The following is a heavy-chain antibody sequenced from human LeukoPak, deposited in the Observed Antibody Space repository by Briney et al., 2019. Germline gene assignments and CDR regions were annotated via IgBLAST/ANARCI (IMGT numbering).Heavy chain of an antibody. V-gene: IGHV5-51*01. CDR3: ARRLGTGTPDY. D-gene: IGHD1-1*01. J-gene: IGHJ4*02. CDR1: GYSLDNYW. CDR2: IYPGDSDT. Sequence: GESLKISCQASGYSLDNYWIAWVRQMPGKGLECLGIIYPGDSDTRYSPPFRRQVIISVDKSINTAYLQWSSLKASDTAMYYCARRLGTGTPDYWGQGTLVTVSS.